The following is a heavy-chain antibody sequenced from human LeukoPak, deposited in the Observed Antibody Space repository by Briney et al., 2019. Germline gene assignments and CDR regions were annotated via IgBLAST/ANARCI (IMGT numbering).Heavy chain of an antibody. CDR2: ISYDGSNK. V-gene: IGHV3-30*18. J-gene: IGHJ4*02. CDR3: AKILSGSGSSPSDYFDY. Sequence: GGSLRLSCAASRFTFSSYGMHWVRQAPGKGLEWVAVISYDGSNKYYADSVKGRFTISRDNSKNTLYLQMNSLRAEDTAVYYCAKILSGSGSSPSDYFDYWGQGTLVTVSS. CDR1: RFTFSSYG. D-gene: IGHD3-10*01.